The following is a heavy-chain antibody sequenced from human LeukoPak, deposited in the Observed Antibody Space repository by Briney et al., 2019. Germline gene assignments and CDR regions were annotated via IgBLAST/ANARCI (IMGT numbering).Heavy chain of an antibody. V-gene: IGHV1-69*06. D-gene: IGHD6-13*01. CDR2: IIPIFGTA. CDR3: AKDMRIAAGVDPFDI. Sequence: ASVKVSRKGSGGTFSSYPISWVRQPPGKGLEWVGGIIPIFGTANYAQRFQGRVTITADKSSSTTYMELSSLRSEDTAVYYCAKDMRIAAGVDPFDIWGQGTMVTVSS. J-gene: IGHJ3*02. CDR1: GGTFSSYP.